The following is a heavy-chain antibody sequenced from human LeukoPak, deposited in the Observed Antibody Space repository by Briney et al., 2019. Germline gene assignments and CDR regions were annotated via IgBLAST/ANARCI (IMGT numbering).Heavy chain of an antibody. J-gene: IGHJ4*02. V-gene: IGHV5-51*01. CDR3: ARALWFGEVLSGFDY. CDR2: IYPGDSDT. CDR1: GYSFTSYW. D-gene: IGHD3-10*01. Sequence: GESLQISCKGSGYSFTSYWIGWVRQLSGKGLEWMGIIYPGDSDTRYRPSFQGQVTISADKSISTAYLQWNSLKASDTAMYYCARALWFGEVLSGFDYWGQGTLVTVSS.